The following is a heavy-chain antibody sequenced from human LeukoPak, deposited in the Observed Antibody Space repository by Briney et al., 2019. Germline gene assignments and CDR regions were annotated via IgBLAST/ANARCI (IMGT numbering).Heavy chain of an antibody. D-gene: IGHD3-22*01. Sequence: PSETLSLTSAVSGGSICSGLFFWSWIRQPPGKGLEWLGYIYFSGNTLYHPSLLSRVNISRDTSKNQFSLNLSSVTAADTGVYYGARGNYDKTANSYPHWHFDLWGSGALVAVSS. CDR1: GGSICSGLFF. CDR2: IYFSGNT. V-gene: IGHV4-31*11. CDR3: ARGNYDKTANSYPHWHFDL. J-gene: IGHJ2*01.